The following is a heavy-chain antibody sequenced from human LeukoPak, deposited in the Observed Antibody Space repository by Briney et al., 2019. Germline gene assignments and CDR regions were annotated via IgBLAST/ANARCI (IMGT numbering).Heavy chain of an antibody. D-gene: IGHD3-10*01. CDR1: GGSFSGYY. Sequence: SETLSLTCAVYGGSFSGYYWSWIRQPPGKGLEWIGEINHSGSTNYNPSLKSRVTISVDTSKNQFSLKLSSVTAADTAVYYCARGRYYGSGSYYKREWFDPWGQGTLVTVSS. J-gene: IGHJ5*02. CDR3: ARGRYYGSGSYYKREWFDP. V-gene: IGHV4-34*01. CDR2: INHSGST.